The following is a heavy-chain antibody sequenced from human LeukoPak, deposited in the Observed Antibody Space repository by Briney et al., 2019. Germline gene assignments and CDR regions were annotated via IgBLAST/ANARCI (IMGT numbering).Heavy chain of an antibody. CDR3: AKEVPGPLWLPYFDY. J-gene: IGHJ4*02. V-gene: IGHV3-53*01. CDR2: IYSGGST. Sequence: GGSLRLSCAVSGFTVSSNYMSWVRQAPGKGLEWVSLIYSGGSTYYADSVKGRFTISRDNSKNTLHLQMNSLRAEDTAVYYCAKEVPGPLWLPYFDYWGQGTLVTVSS. CDR1: GFTVSSNY. D-gene: IGHD5-12*01.